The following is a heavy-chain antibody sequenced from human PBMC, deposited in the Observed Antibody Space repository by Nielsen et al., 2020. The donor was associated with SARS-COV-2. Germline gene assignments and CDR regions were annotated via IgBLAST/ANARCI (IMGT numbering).Heavy chain of an antibody. CDR2: ISYEGSKQ. Sequence: GESLKISCAASGFSFNNYGMHWVRQAPGKGLEWVAYISYEGSKQYYADSVKGRFTISRDNSKNTLYLQMNSLRAEDMAVYYCASELVASLDYWGQGTLVTVSS. V-gene: IGHV3-30*03. CDR3: ASELVASLDY. CDR1: GFSFNNYG. J-gene: IGHJ4*02. D-gene: IGHD5-12*01.